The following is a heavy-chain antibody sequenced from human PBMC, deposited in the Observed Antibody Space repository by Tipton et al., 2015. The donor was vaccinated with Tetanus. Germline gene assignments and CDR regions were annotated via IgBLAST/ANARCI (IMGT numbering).Heavy chain of an antibody. CDR3: ARTLRSYYYYYGMDV. Sequence: QLVQSGAEVKKPGASVKVSCKASGYTFTSYGISWVRQAPGQGLEWMGWISAYNGNTNYAQKLQSRVTMTTDTSTSTAYMELRSLRSDDTAVCYCARTLRSYYYYYGMDVWGQGTTVTVSS. CDR1: GYTFTSYG. D-gene: IGHD2-15*01. J-gene: IGHJ6*02. CDR2: ISAYNGNT. V-gene: IGHV1-18*01.